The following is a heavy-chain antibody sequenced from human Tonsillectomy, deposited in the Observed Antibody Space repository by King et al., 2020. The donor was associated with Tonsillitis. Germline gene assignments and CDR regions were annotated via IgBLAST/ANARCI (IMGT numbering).Heavy chain of an antibody. CDR2: IYNSGHT. V-gene: IGHV4-61*02. D-gene: IGHD1-26*01. Sequence: QLQESGPGLVQPSQTLSLTCSVSGYFISSGSYYWSWIRQPAGKGLEWIGRIYNSGHTTYNPSLETRVILSVDTSENHFSLKMSSVTAADTAVYYCARGSGTSAFDIWGLGTMVTVSS. CDR3: ARGSGTSAFDI. CDR1: GYFISSGSYY. J-gene: IGHJ3*02.